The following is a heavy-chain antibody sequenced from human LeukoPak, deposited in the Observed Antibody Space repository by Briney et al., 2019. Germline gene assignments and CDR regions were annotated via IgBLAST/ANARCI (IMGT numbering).Heavy chain of an antibody. Sequence: PGGSLRLSCAGSGFSISNYGMNWVRQAPGKGLEWVSGISGSGGSTYYADSVKGRFTISRDNSKNTLYLQMNSLRAEDTAVYYCAKEAYQLAAVGYWGQGTLVTVSS. D-gene: IGHD2-15*01. J-gene: IGHJ4*02. CDR2: ISGSGGST. CDR1: GFSISNYG. V-gene: IGHV3-23*01. CDR3: AKEAYQLAAVGY.